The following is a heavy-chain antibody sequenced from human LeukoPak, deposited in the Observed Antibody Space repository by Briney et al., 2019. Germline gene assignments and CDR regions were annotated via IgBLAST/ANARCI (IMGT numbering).Heavy chain of an antibody. CDR2: MYDTGST. V-gene: IGHV4-59*12. CDR1: GGSISSYY. J-gene: IGHJ4*02. D-gene: IGHD5-18*01. Sequence: PSETLSLTCTVSGGSISSYYWSWIRQPPGKGLEWIGYMYDTGSTNNNPSLKNRVTISEDTSKNQFSLKLSSVTAADTAVYYCARGTAIAFDYWGQGTLVTVSS. CDR3: ARGTAIAFDY.